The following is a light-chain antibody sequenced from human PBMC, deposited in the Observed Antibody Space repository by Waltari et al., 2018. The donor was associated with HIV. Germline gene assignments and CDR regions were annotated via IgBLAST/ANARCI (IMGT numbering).Light chain of an antibody. CDR1: QSISSRF. J-gene: IGKJ3*01. Sequence: DIVLTQSPGTLSLSPGERATLSCRASQSISSRFLAWYQQNLGQAPRLLIYGASSSAAGIPDRFSGSGSGTDFTLTINRLEPEDCGVFYCHHYGSSPFTFGPGTKVDIK. V-gene: IGKV3-20*01. CDR3: HHYGSSPFT. CDR2: GAS.